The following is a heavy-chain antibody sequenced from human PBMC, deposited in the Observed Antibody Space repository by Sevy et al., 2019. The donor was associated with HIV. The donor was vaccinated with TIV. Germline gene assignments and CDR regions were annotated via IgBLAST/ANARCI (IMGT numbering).Heavy chain of an antibody. V-gene: IGHV3-30*02. J-gene: IGHJ3*02. CDR3: AKNPYDNNAFDI. D-gene: IGHD3-22*01. CDR2: LQSDGDNH. Sequence: GGSLRLSCTASGFPFSSYAIHWIRLAPGKGLEWVARLQSDGDNHYYGDSVKGRFTISRDNSKNTVYLQMNSVRVEDMAVYYCAKNPYDNNAFDIWGQGTMVTVSS. CDR1: GFPFSSYA.